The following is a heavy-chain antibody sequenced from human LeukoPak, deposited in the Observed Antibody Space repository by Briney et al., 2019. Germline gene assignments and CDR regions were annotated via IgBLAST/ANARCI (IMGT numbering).Heavy chain of an antibody. CDR2: FDPEDGET. CDR3: ATDGSTSWGMGAFDI. V-gene: IGHV1-24*01. J-gene: IGHJ3*02. D-gene: IGHD2-2*01. Sequence: ASVKVSCKVSGYTLTELSMHWVRQAPGKGLEWMGGFDPEDGETIYAQKFQGRVTMTEDTSTDTAYMELSSLRSEDTAVYYCATDGSTSWGMGAFDIWGQGTMVTVSS. CDR1: GYTLTELS.